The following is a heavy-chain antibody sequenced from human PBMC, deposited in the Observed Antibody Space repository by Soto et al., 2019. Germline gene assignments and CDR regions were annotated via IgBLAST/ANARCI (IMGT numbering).Heavy chain of an antibody. CDR2: IWYDGSNK. Sequence: QVPLVESGGGVVQPGRSLRLSCAASGFTFSSYGMHWVRQAPGKGLEWVAVIWYDGSNKYYADSVKGRFTISRDNSKNTLYLQMNSLRAEDTAVYYCAKDMAAAVTSYYYYGMDVWGQGTTVTVSS. CDR3: AKDMAAAVTSYYYYGMDV. CDR1: GFTFSSYG. D-gene: IGHD6-13*01. V-gene: IGHV3-33*06. J-gene: IGHJ6*02.